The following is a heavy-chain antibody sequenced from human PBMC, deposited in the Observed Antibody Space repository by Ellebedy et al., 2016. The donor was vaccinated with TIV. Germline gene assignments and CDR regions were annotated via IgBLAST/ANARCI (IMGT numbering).Heavy chain of an antibody. Sequence: AASVKVSCKASGGTFTSYYMHWVRQAPGQGLEWMGIINPSGGSTSYAQKFQGRVTMTRDTSTSTVYMELSSLRSEDTAVYYCARVAYCGGDCRAFDYWGQGTLVTVSS. D-gene: IGHD2-21*02. CDR1: GGTFTSYY. CDR3: ARVAYCGGDCRAFDY. CDR2: INPSGGST. J-gene: IGHJ4*02. V-gene: IGHV1-46*01.